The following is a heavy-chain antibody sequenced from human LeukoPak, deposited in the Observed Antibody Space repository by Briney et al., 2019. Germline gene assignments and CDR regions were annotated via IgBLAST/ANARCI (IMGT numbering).Heavy chain of an antibody. Sequence: KPSETLSLTCTVSGGSISSYYWSWIRQPPGKGLEWIGYIYYSGSTNYNPSLRSRVTISVDTSKNQFSLKLSSVTVADTAVYYCARVRSYDSSAYYPNWFDPWGQGTLVTVSS. D-gene: IGHD3-22*01. CDR2: IYYSGST. V-gene: IGHV4-59*01. J-gene: IGHJ5*02. CDR1: GGSISSYY. CDR3: ARVRSYDSSAYYPNWFDP.